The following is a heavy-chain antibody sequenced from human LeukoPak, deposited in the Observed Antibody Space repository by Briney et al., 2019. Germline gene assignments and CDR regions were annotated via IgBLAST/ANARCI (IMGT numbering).Heavy chain of an antibody. J-gene: IGHJ4*02. Sequence: GRSLRLSCAASGFTVSRSYISWVRQAPGKGLEWVSVIYTSGNTYYADSVKGRFTISRDNSKNTLYLQMNSLRAEDTAVYYCARAPFYFDSSNYPYFDYWGQGTLVTVSS. CDR2: IYTSGNT. D-gene: IGHD3-22*01. CDR1: GFTVSRSY. V-gene: IGHV3-53*01. CDR3: ARAPFYFDSSNYPYFDY.